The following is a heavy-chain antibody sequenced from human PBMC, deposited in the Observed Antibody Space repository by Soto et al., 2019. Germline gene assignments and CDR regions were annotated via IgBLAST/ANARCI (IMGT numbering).Heavy chain of an antibody. Sequence: SETLSLTCAVSGYSISSGYYWGWLRQPPGKGLEWIGSLSHGGSTYYNPSLNGRVIISVDTSKNQFSLKLSSLTAADTAVYYCSRRYSFGSGKYGVDVWGQGTMVTVSS. V-gene: IGHV4-38-2*01. CDR3: SRRYSFGSGKYGVDV. J-gene: IGHJ6*02. D-gene: IGHD3-10*01. CDR1: GYSISSGYY. CDR2: LSHGGST.